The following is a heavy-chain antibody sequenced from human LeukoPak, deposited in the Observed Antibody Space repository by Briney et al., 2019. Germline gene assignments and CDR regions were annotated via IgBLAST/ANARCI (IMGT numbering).Heavy chain of an antibody. Sequence: GASVKVSCKASGYTFTSYAMHWVRQAPGQRLEWMGWINAGNGNTKYSQKFQGRVTITADESTSTAYMELSSLRSEDTAVYYCARAGYNTNWPLRWFDPWGQGTLVTVSS. D-gene: IGHD6-13*01. J-gene: IGHJ5*02. V-gene: IGHV1-3*01. CDR3: ARAGYNTNWPLRWFDP. CDR2: INAGNGNT. CDR1: GYTFTSYA.